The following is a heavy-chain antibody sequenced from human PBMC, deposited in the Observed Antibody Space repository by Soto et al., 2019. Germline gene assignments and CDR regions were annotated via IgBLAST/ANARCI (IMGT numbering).Heavy chain of an antibody. CDR3: ARGSGYKLRYFLY. V-gene: IGHV1-69*12. Sequence: QVQLVQSGAEVKNPGSSVKVSCNASGGTFSSYAISWVRQAPGQGLEWVGGIIPIFGTANYAQKFQGRVTITADESTSTAFMGLSSLRSADTAVYYFARGSGYKLRYFLYWVQGTLVTVSA. CDR1: GGTFSSYA. D-gene: IGHD3-9*01. CDR2: IIPIFGTA. J-gene: IGHJ4*02.